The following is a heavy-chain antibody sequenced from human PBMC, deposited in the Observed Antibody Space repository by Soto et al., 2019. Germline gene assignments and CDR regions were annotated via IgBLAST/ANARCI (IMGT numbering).Heavy chain of an antibody. Sequence: GGSLRLSCAASGFTFSNAWMSWVRQAPGKGLEWVGRIKSKTDGGTTDYAAPVKGRFTISRDDSKNTLYLQMNSLKTEDTAVYYCTTDPPNRRRLGYCSSTSCYIVDYWGQGTLVTVSS. V-gene: IGHV3-15*01. D-gene: IGHD2-2*01. CDR3: TTDPPNRRRLGYCSSTSCYIVDY. J-gene: IGHJ4*02. CDR2: IKSKTDGGTT. CDR1: GFTFSNAW.